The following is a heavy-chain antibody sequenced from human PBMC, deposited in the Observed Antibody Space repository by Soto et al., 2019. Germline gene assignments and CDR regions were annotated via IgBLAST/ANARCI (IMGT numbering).Heavy chain of an antibody. Sequence: PGGSLRLSCAASGFTFSSYAMSWVHQAPGKGLEWVSAISGNGGSTYYADSVKGRFTISRDNSKNTLYLQMNSLRAEDTAVYYCAKSPEHTYYYDSSGYYLCYWGQGTLVTVSS. D-gene: IGHD3-22*01. J-gene: IGHJ4*02. V-gene: IGHV3-23*01. CDR1: GFTFSSYA. CDR2: ISGNGGST. CDR3: AKSPEHTYYYDSSGYYLCY.